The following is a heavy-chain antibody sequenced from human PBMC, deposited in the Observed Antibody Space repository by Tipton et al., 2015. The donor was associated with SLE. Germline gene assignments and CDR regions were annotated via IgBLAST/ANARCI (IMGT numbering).Heavy chain of an antibody. Sequence: TLSLTCTVSGCSIRSHSWSWIRQPPGKGMEWIGYIYDTGSTDYNPSLKSRVSISVDTSKNQFSLRLSSVTAADTAVYYCARGVVVIATPRAYNDRWGQGTLVTVSS. CDR2: IYDTGST. V-gene: IGHV4-59*08. D-gene: IGHD2-21*01. CDR3: ARGVVVIATPRAYNDR. J-gene: IGHJ5*02. CDR1: GCSIRSHS.